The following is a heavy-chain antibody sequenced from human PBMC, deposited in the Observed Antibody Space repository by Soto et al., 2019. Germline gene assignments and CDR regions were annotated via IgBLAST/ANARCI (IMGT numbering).Heavy chain of an antibody. V-gene: IGHV1-69*13. Sequence: WASVKVSCKASGGTFSSYAISWVRQAPGQGLEWMGGIIPIFGTANYAQKFQGRVTITADESTSTAYMELSSLRSEDTAVYYCARAGYSSSPADYYYGMDVWGQGPRVTVSS. J-gene: IGHJ6*02. CDR3: ARAGYSSSPADYYYGMDV. CDR1: GGTFSSYA. D-gene: IGHD6-13*01. CDR2: IIPIFGTA.